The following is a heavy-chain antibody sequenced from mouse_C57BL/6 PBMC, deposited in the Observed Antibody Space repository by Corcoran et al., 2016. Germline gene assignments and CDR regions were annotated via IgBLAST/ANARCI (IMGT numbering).Heavy chain of an antibody. CDR1: GYTFTDYN. J-gene: IGHJ1*03. CDR2: INPNNGGT. V-gene: IGHV1-18*01. Sequence: EVQLQQSGPELVKPGASVKIPCKASGYTFTDYNMDWVKQSHGKSLEWIGDINPNNGGTIYNQKFMGKATFTVDKSSSTAYMELRSLTSEDTAVDYCARFYYASSYGYFDVWGTGTTVTVSS. CDR3: ARFYYASSYGYFDV. D-gene: IGHD1-1*01.